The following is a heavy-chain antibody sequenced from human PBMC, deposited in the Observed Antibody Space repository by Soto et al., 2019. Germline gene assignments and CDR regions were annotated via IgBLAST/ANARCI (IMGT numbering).Heavy chain of an antibody. CDR1: GGSISSGGYY. V-gene: IGHV4-31*03. J-gene: IGHJ3*02. CDR2: IYYSGST. D-gene: IGHD1-20*01. CDR3: ATYNWNDGKGRANAFDI. Sequence: QVQLQESGPGLVKPSQTPSLTCTVSGGSISSGGYYWSWIRQHPGKGLEWIGYIYYSGSTYYNPSLKSRVTISVDTSKNQFSLKLSSVTAADTAVYYCATYNWNDGKGRANAFDIWGQGTMVTVSS.